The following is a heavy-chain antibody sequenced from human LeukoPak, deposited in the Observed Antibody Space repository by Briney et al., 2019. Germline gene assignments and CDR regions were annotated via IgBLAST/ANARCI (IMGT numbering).Heavy chain of an antibody. CDR1: GGTFSSYA. CDR2: IIPIFGTA. Sequence: SVKVSCKASGGTFSSYAFSWVRQAPGQGLEWMGGIIPIFGTANYSQKFQGRVTITADKSTSTAYMELSSLRSEDTAVYYCASNLRYCSGGSCFGGYFDYWGQGTLVTVSS. V-gene: IGHV1-69*06. J-gene: IGHJ4*02. CDR3: ASNLRYCSGGSCFGGYFDY. D-gene: IGHD2-15*01.